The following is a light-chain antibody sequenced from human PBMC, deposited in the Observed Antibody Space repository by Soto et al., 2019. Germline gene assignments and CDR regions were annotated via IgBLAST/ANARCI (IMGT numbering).Light chain of an antibody. J-gene: IGKJ2*01. CDR2: DAT. V-gene: IGKV1-5*01. CDR1: QPINKW. CDR3: QQYSSPSYT. Sequence: DIQMTQSPSTLSASVGERVTITCRASQPINKWLAWYQQKPGKAPNLLIYDATSLESGVPSRFSGSGFGAQFTLTISSLQPDAFATYYCQQYSSPSYTFGQGTRLEIK.